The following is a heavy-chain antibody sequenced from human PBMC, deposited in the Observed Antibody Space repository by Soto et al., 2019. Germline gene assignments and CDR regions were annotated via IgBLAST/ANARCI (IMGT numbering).Heavy chain of an antibody. D-gene: IGHD4-17*01. Sequence: GGSLRLSCAASGFTFSRYAMSWVRQAPGKGLEWVSVISGTGGNTYYAESVKGRFTISRDSSKNTLYLQMNSLRAEDTAVYYCAKLYDDYLSYYFDYWGQGTLVTVSS. CDR2: ISGTGGNT. CDR3: AKLYDDYLSYYFDY. V-gene: IGHV3-23*01. J-gene: IGHJ4*02. CDR1: GFTFSRYA.